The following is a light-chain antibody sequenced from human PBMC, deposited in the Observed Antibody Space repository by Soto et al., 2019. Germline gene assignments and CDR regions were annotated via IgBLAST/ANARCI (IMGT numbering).Light chain of an antibody. J-gene: IGKJ1*01. CDR3: QYYDSYSWT. V-gene: IGKV1-5*03. CDR1: QSIRDW. CDR2: KAS. Sequence: DIQMTQSPSTLSASVGDRVTITCRASQSIRDWLAWYQQKPGKAPKFLIYKASNLESGVPSRFSGSGSGTEFTLTISSVQPDYFATYYCQYYDSYSWTFGQGTKVEIK.